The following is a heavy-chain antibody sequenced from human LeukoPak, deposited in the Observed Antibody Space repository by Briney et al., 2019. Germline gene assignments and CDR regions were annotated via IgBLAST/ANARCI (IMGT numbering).Heavy chain of an antibody. CDR1: GGSISSYY. CDR2: IYCRGST. V-gene: IGHV4-59*01. J-gene: IGHJ6*03. Sequence: SETLSLTCTVSGGSISSYYWSWIRQPPGKGLECIGYIYCRGSTNYNPSLKGRVTMSVDRSKNQFSLKLRSVTAADTAVYYCARASPRGDHMDVWGKGTTVTVSS. CDR3: ARASPRGDHMDV. D-gene: IGHD2-21*02.